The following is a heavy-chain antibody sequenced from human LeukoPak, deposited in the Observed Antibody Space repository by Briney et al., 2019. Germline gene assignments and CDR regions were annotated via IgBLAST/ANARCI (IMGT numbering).Heavy chain of an antibody. D-gene: IGHD4-23*01. V-gene: IGHV3-48*01. Sequence: GGSLRLSCAASGFTFSSYSMNWARQAPAKGLAVVSYVRTSNPTIYYADSVKGRSPVSRDDAENSLYLQMNSLRVEDTAIYYCVRDHRWGFDYWGQGTLVTVSS. CDR2: VRTSNPTI. J-gene: IGHJ4*02. CDR3: VRDHRWGFDY. CDR1: GFTFSSYS.